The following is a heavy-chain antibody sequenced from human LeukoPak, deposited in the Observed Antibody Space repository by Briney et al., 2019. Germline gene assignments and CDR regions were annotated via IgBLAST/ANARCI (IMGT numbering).Heavy chain of an antibody. CDR3: TSSPRYYNSSGPFDY. CDR2: ISPSGGST. Sequence: ASVKVSCKASGYTFTSNYMHWVRQAPGQGPEWMGAISPSGGSTTYAQKFQGRVTLTRDMSTSTDYLELSSLRSEDTAVYFCTSSPRYYNSSGPFDYWGQGTLVTVSS. D-gene: IGHD3-22*01. CDR1: GYTFTSNY. V-gene: IGHV1-46*01. J-gene: IGHJ4*02.